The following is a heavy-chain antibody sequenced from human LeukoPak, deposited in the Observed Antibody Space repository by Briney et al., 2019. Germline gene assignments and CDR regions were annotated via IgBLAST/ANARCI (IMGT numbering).Heavy chain of an antibody. V-gene: IGHV3-23*01. D-gene: IGHD2-8*02. J-gene: IGHJ4*02. CDR2: IGGGGGTT. CDR1: GFIVSSDY. CDR3: AKSPGYWAHDN. Sequence: GGSLRLSCAVSGFIVSSDYMSWVRQAPGKGLEWVSSIGGGGGTTHYADSVKGRFTISRDNPKNTLYLQMNSLRAEDTAVYYCAKSPGYWAHDNWGQGTLVIVSS.